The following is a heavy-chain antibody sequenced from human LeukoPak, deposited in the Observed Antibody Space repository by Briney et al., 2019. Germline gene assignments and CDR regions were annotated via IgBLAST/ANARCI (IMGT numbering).Heavy chain of an antibody. J-gene: IGHJ5*02. D-gene: IGHD2-15*01. CDR1: GYTFTGYY. CDR2: INPNSGGT. CDR3: ARVVGYCSGGSCYNWFDP. Sequence: ASVKVSCKASGYTFTGYYMHWVRQAPGQGLEWMGWINPNSGGTNYAQKFQGRGTMTRDTSNSTAYMELCRLRSDDTAVYYCARVVGYCSGGSCYNWFDPWGQGTLVTVSS. V-gene: IGHV1-2*02.